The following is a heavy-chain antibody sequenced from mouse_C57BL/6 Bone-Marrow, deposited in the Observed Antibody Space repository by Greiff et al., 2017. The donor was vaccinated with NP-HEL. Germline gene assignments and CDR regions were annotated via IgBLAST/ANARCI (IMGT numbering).Heavy chain of an antibody. CDR2: IDPENGDT. Sequence: VQLQQSGAELVRPGASVKLSCTASGFNIKDDYMHWVKQRPEQGLEWIGWIDPENGDTEYASKFQGKATITADTSSNTAYLQLSSLTSEDTAVYYCTTDYYSNLWFADWGQGTLVTVSA. CDR3: TTDYYSNLWFAD. D-gene: IGHD2-5*01. V-gene: IGHV14-4*01. J-gene: IGHJ3*01. CDR1: GFNIKDDY.